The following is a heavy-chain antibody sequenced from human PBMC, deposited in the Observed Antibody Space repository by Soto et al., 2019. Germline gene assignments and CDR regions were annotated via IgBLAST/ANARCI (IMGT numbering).Heavy chain of an antibody. CDR1: GYTVTSYG. CDR2: ISAYNGNT. CDR3: ARDSAVAGRVNWFDP. V-gene: IGHV1-18*01. J-gene: IGHJ5*02. Sequence: ASVKVSCKASGYTVTSYGISWVRQAPGQGLEWMGWISAYNGNTNYAQKLQGRVTMTTDASTSTAYMELRSLRSDDTAVYYCARDSAVAGRVNWFDPWGQGTLVTVSS. D-gene: IGHD6-19*01.